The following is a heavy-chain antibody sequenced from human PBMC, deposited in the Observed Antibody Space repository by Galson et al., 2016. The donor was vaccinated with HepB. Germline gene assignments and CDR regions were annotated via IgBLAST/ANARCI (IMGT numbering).Heavy chain of an antibody. CDR1: GFTVSSKY. Sequence: SLRLSCAASGFTVSSKYMSWVRQAPGKGLEWVSVIHTGGSTYYADSVKGRFTISRDNSRNTLYLQMNGLRAEDTAVYYCARAAGDYGNDGFPNFDYWGQGTLVTVSS. J-gene: IGHJ4*02. CDR2: IHTGGST. V-gene: IGHV3-53*01. CDR3: ARAAGDYGNDGFPNFDY. D-gene: IGHD4-17*01.